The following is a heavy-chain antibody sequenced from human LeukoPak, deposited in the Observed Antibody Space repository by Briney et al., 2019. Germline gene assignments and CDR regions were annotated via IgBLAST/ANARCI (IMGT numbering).Heavy chain of an antibody. CDR1: GGTFSSYA. CDR2: IIPILGIA. J-gene: IGHJ6*02. Sequence: SVKVSCKASGGTFSSYAISWVRQAPGQGLEWMGRIIPILGIANYAQKFQGRVTITADKSTSTAYMELSSLRSEDTAVYYCARWGELLWFGEAYYYGMDVWGQGTTVTVSS. V-gene: IGHV1-69*04. CDR3: ARWGELLWFGEAYYYGMDV. D-gene: IGHD3-10*01.